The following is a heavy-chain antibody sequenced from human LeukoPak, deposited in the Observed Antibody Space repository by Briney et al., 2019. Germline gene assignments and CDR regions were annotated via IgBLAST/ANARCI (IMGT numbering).Heavy chain of an antibody. CDR3: ARGLVVPAAIMIKYNWFDP. J-gene: IGHJ5*02. CDR2: INPNSGGT. D-gene: IGHD2-2*01. V-gene: IGHV1-2*02. Sequence: GASATVSCKASGYTFTGYYMHWVRQAPGQGLEWMGWINPNSGGTNYAQKFQGRVTMTRDTSISTAYMELSRLRSDDTAVYYCARGLVVPAAIMIKYNWFDPWGQGTLVTVSS. CDR1: GYTFTGYY.